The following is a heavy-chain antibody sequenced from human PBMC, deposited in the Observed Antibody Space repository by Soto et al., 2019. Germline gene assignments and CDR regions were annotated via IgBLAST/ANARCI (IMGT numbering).Heavy chain of an antibody. CDR1: GFTVSSNY. D-gene: IGHD3-9*01. Sequence: PGGSLRLSCAASGFTVSSNYMSWVRQAPGKGLEWVSVIYSGGSTYYADSVKGRFTISRDNSKNTLYLQMNSLRAEDTAVYYCASERPERDMALLGMDGWGQGTTVTASS. J-gene: IGHJ6*02. CDR3: ASERPERDMALLGMDG. V-gene: IGHV3-53*01. CDR2: IYSGGST.